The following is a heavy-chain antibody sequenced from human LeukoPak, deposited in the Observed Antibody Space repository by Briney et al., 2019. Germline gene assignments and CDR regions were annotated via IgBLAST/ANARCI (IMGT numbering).Heavy chain of an antibody. Sequence: SETLSLTCTVSGGSIRSYWSWIRQPAGKGLEWIGRIYGSGSTDYNPSLKSRVTMSIDTSKNQFSLNLISVTAADTAVYYCARLDSSGWYNNWFDPWGQGTLVTVSS. CDR3: ARLDSSGWYNNWFDP. CDR1: GGSIRSY. CDR2: IYGSGST. D-gene: IGHD6-19*01. J-gene: IGHJ5*02. V-gene: IGHV4-4*07.